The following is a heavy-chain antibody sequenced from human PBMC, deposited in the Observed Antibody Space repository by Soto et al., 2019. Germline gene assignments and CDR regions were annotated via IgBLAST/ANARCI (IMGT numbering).Heavy chain of an antibody. V-gene: IGHV4-59*01. CDR3: ARDIFGRYFDS. D-gene: IGHD3-16*01. Sequence: PSETLSLTCIVSDGSISNYYWSWIRQPPGKGLEWIGYSYHSGSANYNPSLKSRVTISVDTSENQFSLRLTSVTAADPAVYYCARDIFGRYFDSWGQGTLVTVSS. J-gene: IGHJ4*02. CDR1: DGSISNYY. CDR2: SYHSGSA.